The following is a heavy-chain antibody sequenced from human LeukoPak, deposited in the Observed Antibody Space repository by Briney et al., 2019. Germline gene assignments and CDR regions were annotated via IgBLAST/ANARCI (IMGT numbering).Heavy chain of an antibody. V-gene: IGHV4-4*02. CDR2: IYHSGST. D-gene: IGHD2-21*02. J-gene: IGHJ5*02. CDR1: GGSISSSNW. Sequence: PSGTLSLTCAVSGGSISSSNWWSWVRQPPGKGLEWIGEIYHSGSTNYNPSLKSRVTISVDKSKNQFSLKLSSVTAADTAVYYCAREGAYCGGDCYSNWFDPWGQGTLVTVSS. CDR3: AREGAYCGGDCYSNWFDP.